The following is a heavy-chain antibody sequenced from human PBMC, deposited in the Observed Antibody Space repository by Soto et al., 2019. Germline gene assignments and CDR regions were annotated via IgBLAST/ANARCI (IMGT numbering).Heavy chain of an antibody. Sequence: GASVKVSCKASGYTFTAYCVQWVRQAPGQGLQWMGWINPNSGDTKYAQEFQGRVTLTRDTSISTVYMELSRLTSDDTAVYYCARDMDYYSGSGTGNGHGVWGQGTTVTVSS. D-gene: IGHD3-10*01. V-gene: IGHV1-2*02. CDR2: INPNSGDT. CDR1: GYTFTAYC. J-gene: IGHJ6*02. CDR3: ARDMDYYSGSGTGNGHGV.